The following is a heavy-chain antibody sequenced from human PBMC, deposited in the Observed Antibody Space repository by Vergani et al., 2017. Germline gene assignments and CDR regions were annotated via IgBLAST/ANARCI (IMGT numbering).Heavy chain of an antibody. V-gene: IGHV1-69*17. J-gene: IGHJ4*02. D-gene: IGHD4-23*01. CDR2: IIPIFGIA. CDR1: GGTFSSYA. CDR3: AAGARATVLTQVAY. Sequence: QVQLVQSGAEVKKPGSSVKVSCKASGGTFSSYAISWVRQAPGQGLEWRGGIIPIFGIANYAQKSQGRVTITADKSTSTAYMELSSVRSQDTAVYYCAAGARATVLTQVAYWGQRTLVSVSS.